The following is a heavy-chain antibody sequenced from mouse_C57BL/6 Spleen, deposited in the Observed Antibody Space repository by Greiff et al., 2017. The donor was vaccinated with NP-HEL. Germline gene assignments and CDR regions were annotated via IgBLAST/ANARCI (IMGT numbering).Heavy chain of an antibody. CDR3: AREFHYWYFDV. Sequence: DVMLVESGGGLVKPGGSLKLSCAASGFAFSDYGMHWVRQAPEKGLEWVAYISSGSSTIYYADTVKGRFTISRDNAKNTLFLQMTSLRSEDTAMYYCAREFHYWYFDVWGTGTTVTVSS. J-gene: IGHJ1*03. CDR2: ISSGSSTI. CDR1: GFAFSDYG. V-gene: IGHV5-17*01.